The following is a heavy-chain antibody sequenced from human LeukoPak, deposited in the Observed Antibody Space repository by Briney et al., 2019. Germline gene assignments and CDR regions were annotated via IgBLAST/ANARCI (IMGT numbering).Heavy chain of an antibody. CDR3: VRIYYDSSGYYLTDYYFDS. D-gene: IGHD3-22*01. CDR2: SHYSDIT. CDR1: GDSFSSSSFH. V-gene: IGHV4-39*01. Sequence: SETLSLSCTVSGDSFSSSSFHWGWIRQPPGRGLEWVASSHYSDITYYSPSLKSRVTVSVDTSRDRFSLQLSSVTAADTAVYYCVRIYYDSSGYYLTDYYFDSWGQGTLVTVSS. J-gene: IGHJ4*02.